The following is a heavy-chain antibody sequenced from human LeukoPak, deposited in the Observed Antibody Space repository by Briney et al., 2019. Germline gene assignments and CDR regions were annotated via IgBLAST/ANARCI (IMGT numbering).Heavy chain of an antibody. D-gene: IGHD6-19*01. CDR1: GYILTDLS. Sequence: GASVKVSCKVSGYILTDLSMHWVRQTPGSGPEWMGGFDPEAGETVYAQKFQGRVTMTDDTSTDTAYMELSSLRSEDTAVYYCAADSRRSSGWFLPDRFDIWGQGTKVTVSS. CDR2: FDPEAGET. CDR3: AADSRRSSGWFLPDRFDI. J-gene: IGHJ3*02. V-gene: IGHV1-24*01.